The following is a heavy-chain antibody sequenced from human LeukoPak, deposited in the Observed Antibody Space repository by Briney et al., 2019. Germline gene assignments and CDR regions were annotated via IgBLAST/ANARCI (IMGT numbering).Heavy chain of an antibody. J-gene: IGHJ4*02. Sequence: GGFLRLSCAASGFTVSNNYMSWVRQAPGKGLEWVSVIYSGGITYYADSVKGRFTISRDNSNNTLHLQMHSLRAEDTAMYYCARRKGTSWSFDYWGQGTLVTVSS. V-gene: IGHV3-66*01. CDR1: GFTVSNNY. D-gene: IGHD6-13*01. CDR2: IYSGGIT. CDR3: ARRKGTSWSFDY.